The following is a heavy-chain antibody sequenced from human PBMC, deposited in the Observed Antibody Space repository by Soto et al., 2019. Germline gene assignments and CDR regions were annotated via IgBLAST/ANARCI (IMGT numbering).Heavy chain of an antibody. CDR1: GFTFSSYS. CDR3: ARDFSAYICVWYLYFQH. J-gene: IGHJ1*01. D-gene: IGHD6-19*01. Sequence: EVQLVESGGGLVQPGGSLRLSCAASGFTFSSYSMNWVRQAPGKGLEWVSYISSSSSTINYADSVKGRFTISRDNAKHSLYLQMNRLRAEETAVYYCARDFSAYICVWYLYFQHWGQGTLVTVSS. V-gene: IGHV3-48*01. CDR2: ISSSSSTI.